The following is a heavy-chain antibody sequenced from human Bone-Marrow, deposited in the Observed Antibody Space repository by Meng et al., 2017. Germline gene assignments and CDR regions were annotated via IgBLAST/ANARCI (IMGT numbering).Heavy chain of an antibody. CDR3: ATRGNPYLDR. Sequence: QGQVVQAGAEVKKPGASVKVSCKVSDYTLTSDGFSWVRQAPGQGLQWMGWINIYNGITNYGRNFQGRVTLTTDTSTSTGYMELRSLTSDDTAVYYCATRGNPYLDRWGQGTLVTVSS. V-gene: IGHV1-18*04. J-gene: IGHJ4*02. CDR2: INIYNGIT. CDR1: DYTLTSDG.